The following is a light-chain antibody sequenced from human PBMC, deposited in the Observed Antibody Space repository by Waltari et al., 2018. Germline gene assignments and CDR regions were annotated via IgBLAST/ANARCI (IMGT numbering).Light chain of an antibody. CDR2: YVS. J-gene: IGLJ3*02. CDR3: CSHAGSDTFWV. V-gene: IGLV2-11*01. CDR1: RSDVGGYGL. Sequence: QSALTQPRSVSAPPGQSVTISCTGTRSDVGGYGLLSSYQQHPGKAPKLIMYYVSQRPSGVPDRFSGSKSGNTASLTITGLQAEDEAEYYCCSHAGSDTFWVFGGGTKVTVL.